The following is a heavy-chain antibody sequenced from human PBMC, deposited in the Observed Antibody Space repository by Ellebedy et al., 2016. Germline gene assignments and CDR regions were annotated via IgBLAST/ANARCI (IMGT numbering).Heavy chain of an antibody. CDR1: GGSISSYY. J-gene: IGHJ3*02. V-gene: IGHV4-59*01. D-gene: IGHD3-22*01. CDR2: IYYSGST. Sequence: SETLSLTCTVSGGSISSYYWSWIRQPPGKGLEWIGYIYYSGSTNYNPSLKSRVTISVDTSKSQFSLKLSSVTAADTAVYYCATTYYYDSSGHGKQEDAFDIWGQGTMVTVSS. CDR3: ATTYYYDSSGHGKQEDAFDI.